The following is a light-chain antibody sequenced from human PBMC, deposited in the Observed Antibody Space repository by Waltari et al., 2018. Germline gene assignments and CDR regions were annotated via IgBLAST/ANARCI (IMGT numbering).Light chain of an antibody. V-gene: IGKV1-5*03. CDR2: KAS. CDR1: QDIGTW. J-gene: IGKJ1*01. CDR3: QQFDTYPWT. Sequence: DIQLTQSPSTLSASVGDRVTITCRASQDIGTWLAWYQQKPGKAPKLLVYKASRLQSGAPSRFSGSGSGTEFTLTISSLQPEDFATFYCQQFDTYPWTFGQWTKVEIK.